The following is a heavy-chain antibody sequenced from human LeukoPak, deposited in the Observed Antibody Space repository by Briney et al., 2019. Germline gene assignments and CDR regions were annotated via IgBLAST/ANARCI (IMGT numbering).Heavy chain of an antibody. Sequence: GGFLRLSCAASGFTFGDYYMSWIRQAPGMGLEWVSYISSGGESTYYSDSVEGRFTISRDNAENSLYLQMDSLRAEDTAVYYCARAGLYDFWSASIQTYDYYYYGMDVWGQGTTVTVSS. D-gene: IGHD3-3*01. V-gene: IGHV3-11*01. CDR2: ISSGGEST. J-gene: IGHJ6*02. CDR1: GFTFGDYY. CDR3: ARAGLYDFWSASIQTYDYYYYGMDV.